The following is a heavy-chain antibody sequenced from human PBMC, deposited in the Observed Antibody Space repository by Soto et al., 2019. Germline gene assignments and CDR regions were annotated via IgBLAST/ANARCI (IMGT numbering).Heavy chain of an antibody. V-gene: IGHV1-46*01. CDR3: ARSASMVANDYCGPGPRITVDS. Sequence: GGSVEVSCTASGYTFTSYYMHWVRQAPGQGLEWMGIINPSCGSTTYAEKFQGRITMTRDTSTSPVYMELRSLRSEDAAVYDSARSASMVANDYCGPGPRITVDS. CDR2: INPSCGST. J-gene: IGHJ5*01. D-gene: IGHD5-12*01. CDR1: GYTFTSYY.